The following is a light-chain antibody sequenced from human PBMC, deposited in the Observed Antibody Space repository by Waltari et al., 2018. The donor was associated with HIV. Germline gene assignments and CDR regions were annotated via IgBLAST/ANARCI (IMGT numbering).Light chain of an antibody. V-gene: IGLV2-23*02. J-gene: IGLJ1*01. CDR3: CSYAGSPYV. CDR1: SSDVGRHYL. Sequence: QSALTQPASVSGSPGQAITIYRTGTSSDVGRHYLVSWYQQHPGKAPNPMIYEVNKRPSGVSNRFSGSKSGNTASLTISGLQAEDEADYYCCSYAGSPYVFGTGTKVTVL. CDR2: EVN.